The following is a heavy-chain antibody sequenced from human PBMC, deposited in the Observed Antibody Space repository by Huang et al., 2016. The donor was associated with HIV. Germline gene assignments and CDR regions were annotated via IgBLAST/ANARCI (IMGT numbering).Heavy chain of an antibody. CDR1: GFTFSSYW. CDR3: ARGSRQGKYCYGSGTAY. Sequence: EVQLVESGGGLVQPGGSLRLSCAASGFTFSSYWMHWVRQVPGKGMVWVSHIKSDGSSTSYADSVKGRFTISRDNAKNTLYLQMNSLRAEDTAVYYCARGSRQGKYCYGSGTAYWGQGTLVTVSS. V-gene: IGHV3-74*01. J-gene: IGHJ4*02. CDR2: IKSDGSST. D-gene: IGHD3-10*01.